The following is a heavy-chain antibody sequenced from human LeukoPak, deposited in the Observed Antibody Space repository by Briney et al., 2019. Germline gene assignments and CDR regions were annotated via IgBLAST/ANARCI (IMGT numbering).Heavy chain of an antibody. CDR1: GYTFTSYY. CDR2: INPSGGST. J-gene: IGHJ4*02. D-gene: IGHD3-3*01. CDR3: ARVLVGYYDFWSGQVLGPIDY. V-gene: IGHV1-46*01. Sequence: ASVKVSCKASGYTFTSYYMHWVRQAPGQGLEWMGIINPSGGSTSYAQKFQGRVTMTRDMSTSTVYMELSSLRSEDTAVYYCARVLVGYYDFWSGQVLGPIDYWGQGTLVTVSS.